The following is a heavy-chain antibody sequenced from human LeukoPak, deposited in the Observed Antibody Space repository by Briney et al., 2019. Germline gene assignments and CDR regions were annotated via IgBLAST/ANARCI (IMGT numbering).Heavy chain of an antibody. CDR3: AKDWQWLVSDY. CDR1: GFTFSSYG. CDR2: ISYDGSNK. Sequence: GGSLRLSCVASGFTFSSYGMHWVRQAPGKGLEWVAVISYDGSNKYYADSVKGRFTISRDNSKNTLYLQMNSLRAEDTAVYYCAKDWQWLVSDYWGQGTLVTVSS. J-gene: IGHJ4*02. V-gene: IGHV3-30*18. D-gene: IGHD6-19*01.